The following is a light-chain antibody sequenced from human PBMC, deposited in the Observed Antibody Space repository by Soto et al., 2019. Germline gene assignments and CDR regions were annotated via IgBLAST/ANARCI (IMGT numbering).Light chain of an antibody. CDR2: DVS. V-gene: IGLV2-14*03. J-gene: IGLJ1*01. CDR1: SGDFAGSDL. CDR3: CSYMSSTTSYV. Sequence: QSALTQPASVSGSPGQSITISCTGTSGDFAGSDLVSWYQHHPGKAPKVMIYDVSNRPSGVSHRFSGSKSGNTASLTISGLQAEDEADYYCCSYMSSTTSYVFGTGTKVTVL.